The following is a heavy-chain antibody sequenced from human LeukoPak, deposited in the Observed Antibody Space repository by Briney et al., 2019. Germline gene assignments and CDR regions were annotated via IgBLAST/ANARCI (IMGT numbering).Heavy chain of an antibody. J-gene: IGHJ3*02. CDR3: ARLFSGLDYYDSSGYYYRAFDI. V-gene: IGHV5-51*01. D-gene: IGHD3-22*01. Sequence: GESLQISCKGSGYSFTSYWIGWVRQMPGKGLEWMGIIYPGDSDTRYSPSFQGQVTISADKSISTAYPQWSSLKASDTAMYYCARLFSGLDYYDSSGYYYRAFDIWGQGTMVTVSS. CDR1: GYSFTSYW. CDR2: IYPGDSDT.